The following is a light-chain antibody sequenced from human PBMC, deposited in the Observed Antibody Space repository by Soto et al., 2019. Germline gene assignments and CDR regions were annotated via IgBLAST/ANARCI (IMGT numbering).Light chain of an antibody. Sequence: DIQLTQSPSFLSASVGDRVTITCRASQGISSYLAWYQQKPGKAPKLLIYAASTLQSGVPSRFSGSGSGTEFTLTISSLQPEDFATYYCQQLNSYHSITFGQGTRLEI. CDR2: AAS. J-gene: IGKJ5*01. V-gene: IGKV1-9*01. CDR3: QQLNSYHSIT. CDR1: QGISSY.